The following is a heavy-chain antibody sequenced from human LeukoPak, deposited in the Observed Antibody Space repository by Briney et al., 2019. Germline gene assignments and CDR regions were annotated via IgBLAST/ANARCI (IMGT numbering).Heavy chain of an antibody. Sequence: SETLSLTCSVSGDSISSYFWAWIRQPPGKGLEWIGYVCYNGTTNYNPSLRNRVAISIVTSKNQFSLKLNSATAADTAVYYCATSGGFNSPRHYWGQGTLVTVSS. D-gene: IGHD3-16*01. CDR1: GDSISSYF. CDR2: VCYNGTT. J-gene: IGHJ4*02. CDR3: ATSGGFNSPRHY. V-gene: IGHV4-59*01.